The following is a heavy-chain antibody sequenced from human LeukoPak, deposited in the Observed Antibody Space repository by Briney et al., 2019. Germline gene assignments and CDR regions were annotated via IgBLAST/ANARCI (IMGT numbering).Heavy chain of an antibody. J-gene: IGHJ2*01. D-gene: IGHD2-2*01. Sequence: SETLSLTCAVYGGSFSGYYWSWIRQPPGKGLEWIGSIYYSGSTYYNPSLKSRVTISVDTSKNQFSLKLSSVTAADTAVYYCARDALYCSSTSCYRYWYFDLWGRGTLVTVSS. CDR2: IYYSGST. CDR1: GGSFSGYY. V-gene: IGHV4-34*01. CDR3: ARDALYCSSTSCYRYWYFDL.